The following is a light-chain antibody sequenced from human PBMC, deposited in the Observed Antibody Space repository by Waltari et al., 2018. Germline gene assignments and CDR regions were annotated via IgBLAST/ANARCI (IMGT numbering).Light chain of an antibody. V-gene: IGLV1-40*01. CDR1: SSNIGAGHD. CDR3: QSFDTSLSDGVV. CDR2: GNN. Sequence: QSMLTQPPSVSGAPGQRVTISCTGSSSNIGAGHDVHWYQVFPGTGPKLLIYGNNNRTSGVPARCSGSKSGTSASLTITGLQAEDEADYYCQSFDTSLSDGVVFGGGTKVTVV. J-gene: IGLJ3*02.